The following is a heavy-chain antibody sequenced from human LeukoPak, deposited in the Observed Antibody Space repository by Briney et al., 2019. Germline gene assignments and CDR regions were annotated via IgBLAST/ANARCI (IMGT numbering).Heavy chain of an antibody. D-gene: IGHD3-10*01. CDR1: GFTFNTYT. J-gene: IGHJ6*03. Sequence: GGSLRLSCAASGFTFNTYTMYWVRQAPGKGLEWVSGINWNGGSTGYGDSVKGRFTISRDNAKNSLYLQMNSLRAEDTALYYCAKEGGFGYYFYMDVWGKGTTVTVSS. CDR3: AKEGGFGYYFYMDV. CDR2: INWNGGST. V-gene: IGHV3-20*04.